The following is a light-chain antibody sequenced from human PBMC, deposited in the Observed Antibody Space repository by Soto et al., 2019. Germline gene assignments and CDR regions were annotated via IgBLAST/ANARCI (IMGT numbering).Light chain of an antibody. CDR2: AAS. V-gene: IGKV1-39*01. J-gene: IGKJ3*01. Sequence: DIQMTQSPSSLSASVGDRVTITSRASQSISSYLNWYQQKPGKAPKLLIYAASSLQSGVPSRFSGSGSGTDFTLTISSLLPEEFATYYCLYGFTFRPGTKVDIK. CDR1: QSISSY. CDR3: LYGFT.